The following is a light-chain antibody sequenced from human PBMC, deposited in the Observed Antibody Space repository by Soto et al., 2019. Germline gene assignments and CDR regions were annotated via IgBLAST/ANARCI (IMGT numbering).Light chain of an antibody. CDR3: QYYDSSLSGFV. V-gene: IGLV1-40*01. CDR2: GNS. Sequence: QLVLTQPPSVSGAPGQRVTISCTGSSSNIGAGYDVHWYQQLPGTAPKLLIYGNSNRPSGVPDRFSGSKSGTSASLAITGHQAEDEADYYCQYYDSSLSGFVFGAGTKVTVL. CDR1: SSNIGAGYD. J-gene: IGLJ1*01.